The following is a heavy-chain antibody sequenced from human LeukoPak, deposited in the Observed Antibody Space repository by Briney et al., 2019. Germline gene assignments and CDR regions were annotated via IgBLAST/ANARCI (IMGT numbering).Heavy chain of an antibody. J-gene: IGHJ4*02. CDR1: GFTFSSYW. CDR2: IKQDGSEK. D-gene: IGHD3-22*01. Sequence: GGSLRLSCAASGFTFSSYWMSWVRQAPGKGLEWVANIKQDGSEKYYVDSVKGRFTISRDNAKNSLYLQVNSLRAEDTAVYYCARDETYYYDSSGYYFDYWGQGTLVTVSS. V-gene: IGHV3-7*01. CDR3: ARDETYYYDSSGYYFDY.